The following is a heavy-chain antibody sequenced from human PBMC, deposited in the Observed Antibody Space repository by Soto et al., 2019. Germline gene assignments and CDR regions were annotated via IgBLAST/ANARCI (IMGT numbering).Heavy chain of an antibody. Sequence: GGSLRLSCAASGFTFSSYAMSWVRQAPGKGLEWVSAISGSGGSTYYADSVKGRFTISRDNSKNTLYLQMNSLRAEDTAVYYCAKSPGVRGVILSWNLDYWGQGTLVTVSS. CDR1: GFTFSSYA. CDR3: AKSPGVRGVILSWNLDY. D-gene: IGHD3-10*01. CDR2: ISGSGGST. V-gene: IGHV3-23*01. J-gene: IGHJ4*02.